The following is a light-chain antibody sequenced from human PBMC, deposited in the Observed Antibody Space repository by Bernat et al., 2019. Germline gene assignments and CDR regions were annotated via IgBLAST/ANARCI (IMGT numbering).Light chain of an antibody. V-gene: IGLV2-8*01. CDR3: SSYSGSNNFV. CDR1: SSDVGGYNY. CDR2: DVN. Sequence: QSALTQPPSASGSPGQSVTISCTGTSSDVGGYNYVSWYQQHPGKAPKLMIYDVNKWPAGVPDRFSGSKSGNTASLTVSGLQADDEADYYCSSYSGSNNFVFGTGTKVTVL. J-gene: IGLJ1*01.